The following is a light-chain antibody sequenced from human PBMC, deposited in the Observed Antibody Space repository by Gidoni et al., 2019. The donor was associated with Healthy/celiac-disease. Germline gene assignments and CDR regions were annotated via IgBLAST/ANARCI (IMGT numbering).Light chain of an antibody. CDR3: QQYGSSLWT. V-gene: IGKV3-20*01. CDR2: GAS. Sequence: EIVLPQSPGTLSLSPGDRATLSCRASQSVSSSYLAWYQQKPGQAPRLLIYGASSRATGIPDRFSGSGSGTDFTLTISRLEPEDFAVYYCQQYGSSLWTFGQGTKVEIK. J-gene: IGKJ1*01. CDR1: QSVSSSY.